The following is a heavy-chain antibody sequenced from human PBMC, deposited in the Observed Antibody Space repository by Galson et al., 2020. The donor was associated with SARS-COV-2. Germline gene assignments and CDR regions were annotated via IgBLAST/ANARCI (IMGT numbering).Heavy chain of an antibody. Sequence: GGSLRPSCAASGFTFSSYGMHWVRQAPGKGLEWVAVIWYDGSNKYYADSVKGRFTIPRDNSKNTLYLQMNSLRAEDTAVYYCARGFLSYSSSCEEYYFDDWGQGTLVTVSS. CDR3: ARGFLSYSSSCEEYYFDD. V-gene: IGHV3-33*01. CDR1: GFTFSSYG. CDR2: IWYDGSNK. J-gene: IGHJ4*02. D-gene: IGHD6-13*01.